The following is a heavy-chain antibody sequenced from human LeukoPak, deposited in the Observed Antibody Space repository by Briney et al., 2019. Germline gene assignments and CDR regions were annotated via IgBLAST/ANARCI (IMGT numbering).Heavy chain of an antibody. D-gene: IGHD3-22*01. Sequence: GGSLRLSCAASGFTFSIYAMNWVRQAPGKGLEWVSSITSRDGGTFYTDPVKGRFTISRDNSKNMLYLQMNSLRAEDTAIYYCAKDRPNYYESNGDYYRRNGDSWGQGTLVTVSS. CDR3: AKDRPNYYESNGDYYRRNGDS. J-gene: IGHJ5*01. V-gene: IGHV3-23*01. CDR2: ITSRDGGT. CDR1: GFTFSIYA.